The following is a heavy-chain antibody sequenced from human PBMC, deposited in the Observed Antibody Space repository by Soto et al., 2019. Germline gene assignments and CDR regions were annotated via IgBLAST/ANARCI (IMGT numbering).Heavy chain of an antibody. Sequence: QVQLQESGPGLVKPSETLSLTCTVSGGSISSYYWSWIRQPPGKGLEWIGYIYYSGSTNYNPSLKSRVTVTVDPSKHPFSLKLSAVPAADTAVYYCARRWGGSFDYWGQGTLVTVSS. CDR1: GGSISSYY. CDR2: IYYSGST. D-gene: IGHD3-16*01. CDR3: ARRWGGSFDY. V-gene: IGHV4-59*08. J-gene: IGHJ4*02.